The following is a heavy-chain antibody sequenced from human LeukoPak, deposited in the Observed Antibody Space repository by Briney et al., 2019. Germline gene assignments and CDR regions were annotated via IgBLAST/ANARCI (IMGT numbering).Heavy chain of an antibody. CDR2: ISSSSSYI. V-gene: IGHV3-21*01. D-gene: IGHD4-23*01. CDR3: ARAAGHYGGNSDFDY. Sequence: GGSLRLSCAASGFTFSSYSMNWVRQAPGKGLEWVSSISSSSSYIYYADSVKGRFTISRDNAKNSLYLQMNSLRAEDTAVYYCARAAGHYGGNSDFDYWGQGTLVTVSS. CDR1: GFTFSSYS. J-gene: IGHJ4*02.